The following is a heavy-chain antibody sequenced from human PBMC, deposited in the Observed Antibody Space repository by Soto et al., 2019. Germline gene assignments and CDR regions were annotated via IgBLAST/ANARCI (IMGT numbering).Heavy chain of an antibody. CDR3: ARSRKGGVATILEY. D-gene: IGHD5-12*01. J-gene: IGHJ4*02. V-gene: IGHV4-34*01. CDR1: GGSFSGYY. CDR2: INHSGST. Sequence: QVQLQQWGAGLLKPSETLSLTCAVYGGSFSGYYWSWIRQPPGKGLEWIGEINHSGSTNYNPSLKSRVSISVDTSKNQFSLKLSSVTSADTAVYYCARSRKGGVATILEYWGQGTLVTVS.